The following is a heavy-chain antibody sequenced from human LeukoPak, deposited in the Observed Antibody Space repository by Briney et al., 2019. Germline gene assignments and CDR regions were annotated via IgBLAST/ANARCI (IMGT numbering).Heavy chain of an antibody. V-gene: IGHV3-30*03. D-gene: IGHD3-10*01. J-gene: IGHJ3*02. CDR2: MSYNGVNK. CDR1: GFTFSNAW. Sequence: GGSLRLSCVASGFTFSNAWMSWVRQAPGKGLEWVADMSYNGVNKYYADSVQGRFTISRDSPQNTLYLQMNSLRNADTAVYYCARVRDGSVRGGFDIWGQGTLVTVSS. CDR3: ARVRDGSVRGGFDI.